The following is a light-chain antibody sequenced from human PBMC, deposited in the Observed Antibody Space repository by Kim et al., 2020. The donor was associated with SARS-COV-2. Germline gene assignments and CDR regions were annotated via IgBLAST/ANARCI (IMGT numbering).Light chain of an antibody. CDR1: TGSIAGDH. Sequence: GKPVTISCPRSTGSIAGDHVQWYQQRPGSAPTTVIHEDNRRPSRVPDRFSCSIDSSSNSASLTISGLKTEDEADYYCQTYDNTNVVFGGGTKLTVL. CDR3: QTYDNTNVV. J-gene: IGLJ2*01. V-gene: IGLV6-57*03. CDR2: EDN.